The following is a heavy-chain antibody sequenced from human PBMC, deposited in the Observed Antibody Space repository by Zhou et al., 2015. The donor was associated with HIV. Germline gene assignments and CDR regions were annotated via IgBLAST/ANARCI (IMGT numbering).Heavy chain of an antibody. Sequence: LVQSGTEVRKPGSSVNVSCKASGGTFSGSDISWVRQAPGQGLEWMGSITPMFDMQTYAEKFRARLTITVDRPTSTAYMELRSLRSEDAAVYYCARDRGAARPDWRYFDLWGRGTLVTVSS. CDR2: ITPMFDMQ. J-gene: IGHJ2*01. V-gene: IGHV1-69*04. CDR1: GGTFSGSD. CDR3: ARDRGAARPDWRYFDL. D-gene: IGHD6-6*01.